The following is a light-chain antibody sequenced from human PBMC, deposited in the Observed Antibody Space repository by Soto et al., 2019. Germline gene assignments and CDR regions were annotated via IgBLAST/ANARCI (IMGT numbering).Light chain of an antibody. CDR1: SSEVGAYNS. Sequence: SVLTQPASVSGSPGQSITISCTGNSSEVGAYNSVSWYQQHPGKAPKLIIYDVSTRPSGISDRFSGSKSGNTASLTISGLQAEDESDYYCSSYTTSVTYVFGTGTKVTVL. J-gene: IGLJ1*01. CDR2: DVS. CDR3: SSYTTSVTYV. V-gene: IGLV2-14*01.